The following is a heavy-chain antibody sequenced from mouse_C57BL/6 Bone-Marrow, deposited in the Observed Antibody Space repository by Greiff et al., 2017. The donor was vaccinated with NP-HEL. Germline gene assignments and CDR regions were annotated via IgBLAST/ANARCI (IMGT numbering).Heavy chain of an antibody. Sequence: VMLVESGPGLVQPSQSLSITCTVSGFSLTSYGVHWVRQSPGKGLEWLGVIWSGGSTDYNAAFISRLSISKDNSKSQVFFKMNSLQADDTAIYYCASLYGYDEDYYAMDYWGQGTSVTVSS. CDR1: GFSLTSYG. J-gene: IGHJ4*01. V-gene: IGHV2-2*01. CDR3: ASLYGYDEDYYAMDY. CDR2: IWSGGST. D-gene: IGHD2-2*01.